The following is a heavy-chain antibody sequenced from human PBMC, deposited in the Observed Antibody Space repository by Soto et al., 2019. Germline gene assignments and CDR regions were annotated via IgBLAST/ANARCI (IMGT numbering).Heavy chain of an antibody. CDR3: AKGAWLDY. CDR2: ISGSDGRT. D-gene: IGHD3-9*01. Sequence: EVQLLESGGGLVQPGGSLRLSCVASGFTFITFDMSWVRQAPGKGLAWVSEISGSDGRTYYADSVNRRFTISRDNSKNTLYLQMNSLRAEDTAVYYCAKGAWLDYWGQGILVTVSS. V-gene: IGHV3-23*01. J-gene: IGHJ4*02. CDR1: GFTFITFD.